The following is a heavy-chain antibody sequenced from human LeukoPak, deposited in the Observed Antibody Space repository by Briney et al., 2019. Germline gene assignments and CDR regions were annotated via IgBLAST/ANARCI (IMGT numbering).Heavy chain of an antibody. CDR1: GGTFSSYA. V-gene: IGHV1-69*13. CDR3: ARRSPWMLALDY. Sequence: SXXXSCXXSGGTFSSYAISWVRQAPGQGLEWMGGIIPIFGTANYAQKFQGRVTITADESTSTAHMELSSLRSEDTAVYYCARRSPWMLALDYWGQGTLVTVSS. D-gene: IGHD2-2*03. J-gene: IGHJ4*02. CDR2: IIPIFGTA.